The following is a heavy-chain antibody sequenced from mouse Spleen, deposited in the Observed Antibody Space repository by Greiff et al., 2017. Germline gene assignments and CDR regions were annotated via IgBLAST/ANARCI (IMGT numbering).Heavy chain of an antibody. CDR3: TGNDGYPSYFDY. J-gene: IGHJ2*01. CDR2: IRLKSDNYAT. CDR1: GFTFSNYW. Sequence: EVKLMESGGGLVQPGGSMKLSCVASGFTFSNYWMNWVRQSPEKGLEWVAQIRLKSDNYATHYAESVKGRFTISRDDSKSSVYLQMNNLRAEDTGIYYCTGNDGYPSYFDYWGQGTTLTVSS. V-gene: IGHV6-3*01. D-gene: IGHD2-3*01.